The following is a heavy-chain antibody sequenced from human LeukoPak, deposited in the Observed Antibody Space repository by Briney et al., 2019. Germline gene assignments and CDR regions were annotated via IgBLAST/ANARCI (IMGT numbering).Heavy chain of an antibody. CDR2: ISSSSSYI. V-gene: IGHV3-21*01. Sequence: EGSLRLSCAASGFTFSSYSMNWVRQAPGKGLEWVSSISSSSSYIYYADSVKGRFTISRDNAKNSLYLQMNSLRAEDTAVYYCARDREAYCGGDCYPNWFDPWGQGTLVTVSS. CDR3: ARDREAYCGGDCYPNWFDP. CDR1: GFTFSSYS. J-gene: IGHJ5*02. D-gene: IGHD2-21*02.